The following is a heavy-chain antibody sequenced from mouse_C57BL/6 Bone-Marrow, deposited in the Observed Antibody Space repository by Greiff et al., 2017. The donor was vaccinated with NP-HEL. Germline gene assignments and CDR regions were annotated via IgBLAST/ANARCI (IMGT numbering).Heavy chain of an antibody. CDR3: ARDPRYCGSSYGYFDV. CDR1: GFTFSDYY. Sequence: EVKLMESEGGLVQPGSSMKLSCTASGFTFSDYYMAWVRQVPEKGLEWVANINYDGSSSYYLDSLKSRFIISRDNAKNILYLQMSSLKSEDTATYYCARDPRYCGSSYGYFDVWGTGTTVTVSS. D-gene: IGHD1-1*01. CDR2: INYDGSSS. V-gene: IGHV5-16*01. J-gene: IGHJ1*03.